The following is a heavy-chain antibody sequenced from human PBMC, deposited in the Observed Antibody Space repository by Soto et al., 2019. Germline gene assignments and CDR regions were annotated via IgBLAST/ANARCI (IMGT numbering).Heavy chain of an antibody. J-gene: IGHJ4*02. CDR2: IYHSGST. CDR1: GGSISSGGYS. Sequence: SETLSLTCAVSGGSISSGGYSWSWIRQPPGKGLEWIGYIYHSGSTYYNPSLKSRVTISVDTSKNQFSLKLSSVTAADTAVYYCAKTAPTVNTFDYWGQGTLVTVSS. V-gene: IGHV4-30-2*01. D-gene: IGHD4-17*01. CDR3: AKTAPTVNTFDY.